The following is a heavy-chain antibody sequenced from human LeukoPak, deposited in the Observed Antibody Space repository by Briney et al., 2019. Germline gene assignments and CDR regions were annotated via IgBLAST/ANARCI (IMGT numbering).Heavy chain of an antibody. J-gene: IGHJ4*02. D-gene: IGHD3-10*01. V-gene: IGHV4-4*07. CDR2: IYTSGST. Sequence: SETLSLTCTVSGGSISSYYWSWIRQPAGKGLEWIGRIYTSGSTNYNPSLKSRVTMSVDTSKNQFSLKLSSVTAADTAVYYCARGGEPYGSGSQTSNYFDCWGQGTLVTVSS. CDR1: GGSISSYY. CDR3: ARGGEPYGSGSQTSNYFDC.